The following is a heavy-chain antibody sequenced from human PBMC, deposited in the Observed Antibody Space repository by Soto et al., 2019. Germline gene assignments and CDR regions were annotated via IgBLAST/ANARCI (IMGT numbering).Heavy chain of an antibody. Sequence: GESLKISCKGSGYSFTSYWIGWVRQMPGKGLEWMGIIYPGDSDTRYSPSFQGQVTISADKSISTAYLQWSSLKASDTAMYYCARRGTYYYGSGSYSGYYYGMDGWDQGTTVTLSS. CDR1: GYSFTSYW. D-gene: IGHD3-10*01. V-gene: IGHV5-51*01. CDR3: ARRGTYYYGSGSYSGYYYGMDG. CDR2: IYPGDSDT. J-gene: IGHJ6*02.